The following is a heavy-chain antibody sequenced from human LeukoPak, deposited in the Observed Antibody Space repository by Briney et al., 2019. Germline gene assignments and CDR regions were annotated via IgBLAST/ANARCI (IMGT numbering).Heavy chain of an antibody. J-gene: IGHJ4*02. CDR3: AKDSRFVFGESRPSHFDY. CDR2: ISYDGSKK. D-gene: IGHD3-10*01. Sequence: GRSLRLSCVASGFSFSSYGMHWVRQAPGKGLEWVATISYDGSKKYYADPVKGRFTISRDNSKTTLYLQMNSLRAEDTAVYYCAKDSRFVFGESRPSHFDYWGQGALVTVSS. CDR1: GFSFSSYG. V-gene: IGHV3-30*18.